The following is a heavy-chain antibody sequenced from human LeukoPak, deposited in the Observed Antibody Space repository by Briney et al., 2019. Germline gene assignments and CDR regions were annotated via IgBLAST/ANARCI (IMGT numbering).Heavy chain of an antibody. J-gene: IGHJ4*02. Sequence: GGSLRLSCAASEFTFSSYSMNWVRQAPGKGLEWVSSISSSSSYIYYADSMKGRFTISRDNSKNTLYLQMNSLRAEDTAVYYCAKLGSTSRDYWGQGTLVTVSS. CDR3: AKLGSTSRDY. D-gene: IGHD2-2*01. V-gene: IGHV3-21*04. CDR1: EFTFSSYS. CDR2: ISSSSSYI.